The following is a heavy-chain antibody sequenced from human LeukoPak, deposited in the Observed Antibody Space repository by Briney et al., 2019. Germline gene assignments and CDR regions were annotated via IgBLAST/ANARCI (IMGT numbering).Heavy chain of an antibody. CDR3: ANNWAGDSGY. J-gene: IGHJ4*02. V-gene: IGHV1-2*02. Sequence: ASVKVSCKASGYTFTGYYIHWVRQAPGQGLEWMGWTNPNSGDTKDAQKFQGRVTMTRDTSISTAYMELSRLRSDDTAIYYCANNWAGDSGYWGQGTLVTVSS. D-gene: IGHD4-17*01. CDR2: TNPNSGDT. CDR1: GYTFTGYY.